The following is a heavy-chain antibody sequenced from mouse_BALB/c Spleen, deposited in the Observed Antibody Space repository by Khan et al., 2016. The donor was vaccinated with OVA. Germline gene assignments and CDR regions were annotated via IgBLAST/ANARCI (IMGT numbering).Heavy chain of an antibody. Sequence: VQLKESGAELVRPGALVKLSCKPSGFNIKDYYIHWVKQRPEQGLEWIGWIDPENGDPIYDPRFQGKAIITADTSSNTAYLQLSSLASEDTAVYYCAWSGYFAWFTCWGQGTLVTVSA. CDR3: AWSGYFAWFTC. J-gene: IGHJ3*01. V-gene: IGHV14-1*02. D-gene: IGHD1-1*01. CDR1: GFNIKDYY. CDR2: IDPENGDP.